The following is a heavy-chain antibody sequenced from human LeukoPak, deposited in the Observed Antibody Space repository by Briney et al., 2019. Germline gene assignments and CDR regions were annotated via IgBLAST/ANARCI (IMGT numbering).Heavy chain of an antibody. Sequence: GGSLTLSCVGSGFSVSNNYVSWVRQAPGKGLEWVSNIYGGGSTNYADSVRGRFTISRDNSKNTLYLQMNSLRAEDTAVYYCAKDFLARYYSNYPQFDPWGQGTLVTVSS. D-gene: IGHD4-11*01. J-gene: IGHJ5*02. CDR2: IYGGGST. V-gene: IGHV3-53*05. CDR1: GFSVSNNY. CDR3: AKDFLARYYSNYPQFDP.